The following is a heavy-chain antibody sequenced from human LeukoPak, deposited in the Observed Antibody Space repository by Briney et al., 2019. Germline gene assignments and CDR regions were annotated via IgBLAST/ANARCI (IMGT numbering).Heavy chain of an antibody. J-gene: IGHJ5*02. Sequence: GGSLRLSCAASGFTFSSYWMHWVRQAPGKGLVWVSRINSDGSSTSYADSVKGRFTISRDNAKNTLYLQMNSLRAEDTAVYYCARDPGYCSGGSCYQGGWFDPWGQGTLVTVSS. CDR3: ARDPGYCSGGSCYQGGWFDP. CDR1: GFTFSSYW. D-gene: IGHD2-15*01. CDR2: INSDGSST. V-gene: IGHV3-74*01.